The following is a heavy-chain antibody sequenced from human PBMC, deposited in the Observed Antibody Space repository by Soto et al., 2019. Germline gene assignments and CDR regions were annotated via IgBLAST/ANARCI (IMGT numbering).Heavy chain of an antibody. V-gene: IGHV4-34*01. D-gene: IGHD3-22*01. J-gene: IGHJ1*01. CDR1: GGSFSCYY. CDR2: INHSGST. Sequence: QVQLQQWGAGLFKPSETLSLTCAGYGGSFSCYYWIWIRQPPGKGLEWIGEINHSGSTNYNPSLKSLVTLSVDTSKNQFSLKLSSVTAADTAVYYCARRYYYDSRWGQGTLVTVSS. CDR3: ARRYYYDSR.